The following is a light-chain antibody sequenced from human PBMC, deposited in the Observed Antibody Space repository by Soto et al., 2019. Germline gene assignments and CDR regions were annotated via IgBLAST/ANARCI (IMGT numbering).Light chain of an antibody. CDR2: GNS. V-gene: IGLV1-40*01. J-gene: IGLJ2*01. CDR3: QSYASSLRVSV. CDR1: SSNIGAGYD. Sequence: QSVLTQPPSVSGAPGQRVTISCTGSSSNIGAGYDVHWYQQLPGTAPKLLIYGNSNRPSGVPDRFSGSKSGTSASLAITGLQAEDEADYYCQSYASSLRVSVFGGGAKLTVL.